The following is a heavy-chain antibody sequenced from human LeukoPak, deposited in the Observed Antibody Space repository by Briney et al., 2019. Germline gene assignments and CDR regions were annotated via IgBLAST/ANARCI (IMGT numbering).Heavy chain of an antibody. J-gene: IGHJ4*02. CDR2: INHSGST. Sequence: SETLSLTCAVYGGSFSGYYWSWIRQPPGKGLEWIGEINHSGSTNYNPSLKSRVTISVDTSKNQFSLKLSSVTAADTAVYYCARGSPGGSYYNYWGQGTLVTVS. CDR3: ARGSPGGSYYNY. D-gene: IGHD1-26*01. V-gene: IGHV4-34*01. CDR1: GGSFSGYY.